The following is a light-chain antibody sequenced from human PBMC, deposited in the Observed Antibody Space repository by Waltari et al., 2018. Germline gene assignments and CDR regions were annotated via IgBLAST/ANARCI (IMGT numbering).Light chain of an antibody. CDR1: QSVRYY. CDR2: DAS. V-gene: IGKV3-11*01. Sequence: EIVLTQSPATLSLSPGERATLPCRASQSVRYYLAWYQQRPGQAPRLLIYDASSRATGIPARFSGSGSETDFTLTISSLEPEDFAVYYCQQRRTWPLTFGGGTKVEI. CDR3: QQRRTWPLT. J-gene: IGKJ4*01.